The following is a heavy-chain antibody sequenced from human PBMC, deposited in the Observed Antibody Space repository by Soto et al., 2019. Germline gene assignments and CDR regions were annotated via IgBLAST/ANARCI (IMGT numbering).Heavy chain of an antibody. J-gene: IGHJ4*02. CDR2: INAGYGNT. CDR1: GYTFSSYA. Sequence: QVHLVQSGAEVRKPGASVKVSCKASGYTFSSYAMHWVRQAPGQRLEWMGWINAGYGNTKSSQKFQDRVTISRDTSASTAYMELTSLRSEDTAVYYCARDTGDGTFDFWCPGTLVTVSS. CDR3: ARDTGDGTFDF. D-gene: IGHD7-27*01. V-gene: IGHV1-3*01.